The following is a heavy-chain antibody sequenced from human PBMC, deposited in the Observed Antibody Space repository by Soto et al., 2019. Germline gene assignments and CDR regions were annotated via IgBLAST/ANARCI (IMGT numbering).Heavy chain of an antibody. CDR2: IRSKAYGGTT. CDR3: TRGYSYGPYDAFDI. J-gene: IGHJ3*02. D-gene: IGHD5-18*01. V-gene: IGHV3-49*04. CDR1: GFTFGDYA. Sequence: GGSLRLSCTASGFTFGDYAMSWVRQAPGEGLEGVGFIRSKAYGGTTEYAASVKGRFTILRDDSKSIAYLQMNSLKTEDTAVYYCTRGYSYGPYDAFDIWGQGTMVTVSS.